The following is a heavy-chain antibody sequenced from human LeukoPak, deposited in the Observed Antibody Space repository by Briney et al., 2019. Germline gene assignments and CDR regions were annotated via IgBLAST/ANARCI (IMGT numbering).Heavy chain of an antibody. J-gene: IGHJ6*04. D-gene: IGHD3-10*01. CDR2: IKSKSDGGTT. CDR3: CALVGRFGFYYYGMDV. Sequence: SGGPLSLFCALSGFTFSNAWMSWVRQSAGKGLEWVGRIKSKSDGGTTDYAAPVKRNFTISREDSKNTLYLQINCLNTEDTAVYYCCALVGRFGFYYYGMDVWGKGTTVTVSS. CDR1: GFTFSNAW. V-gene: IGHV3-15*01.